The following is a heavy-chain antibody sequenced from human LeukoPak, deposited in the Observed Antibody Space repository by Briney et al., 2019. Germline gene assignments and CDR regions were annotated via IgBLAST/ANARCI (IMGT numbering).Heavy chain of an antibody. CDR1: GFIFSSYS. CDR2: ISSSSSYI. J-gene: IGHJ4*02. D-gene: IGHD6-13*01. Sequence: PGGSLRLSCAASGFIFSSYSMNWIRQAPGKGLEWVSSISSSSSYIYYADSMKGRFTISRDNAKNSLYLQMNSLRAEDTAVYYCARSLSYSSSWPYYFDYWGQGTLVSVSS. CDR3: ARSLSYSSSWPYYFDY. V-gene: IGHV3-21*01.